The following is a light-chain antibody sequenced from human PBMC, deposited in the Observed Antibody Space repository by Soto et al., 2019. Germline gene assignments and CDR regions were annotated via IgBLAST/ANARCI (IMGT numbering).Light chain of an antibody. CDR3: QQYYSYPSIT. V-gene: IGKV1-9*01. Sequence: DIQLTPAPSFLSASVGYRGTITCRASQGISSYLAWYQQKPGKAPKLLIYAASTLQSGVPSRFSGSGSGTDFTLTISCLQSEDFATYYCQQYYSYPSITFGQGTQLEIK. CDR1: QGISSY. J-gene: IGKJ5*01. CDR2: AAS.